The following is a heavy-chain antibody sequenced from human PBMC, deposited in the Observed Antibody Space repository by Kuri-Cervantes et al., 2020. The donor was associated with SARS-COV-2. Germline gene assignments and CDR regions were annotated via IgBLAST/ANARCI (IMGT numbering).Heavy chain of an antibody. V-gene: IGHV1-3*01. CDR3: AAVPYYDFWSGYYNADAFDI. Sequence: ASVKVSCKASGYTFTSYAMHWVRQAPGQRLEWMGWINAGNGNTKYSQKFQGRVTITRDTSASTAYMELSSLRSEDTAVYYCAAVPYYDFWSGYYNADAFDIWGQGTMVTVSS. CDR1: GYTFTSYA. D-gene: IGHD3-3*01. J-gene: IGHJ3*02. CDR2: INAGNGNT.